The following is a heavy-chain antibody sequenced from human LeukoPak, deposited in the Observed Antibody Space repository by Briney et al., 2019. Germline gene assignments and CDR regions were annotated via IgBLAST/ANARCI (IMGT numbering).Heavy chain of an antibody. D-gene: IGHD2-15*01. CDR2: INPNSGGT. J-gene: IGHJ4*02. V-gene: IGHV1-2*02. CDR3: ASVLVDPFDY. Sequence: GASVKLLCNASGYTFTRYYMHWVRQAPAQGLEWMGWINPNSGGTNYAPKFQGRVTMTRDTSISTAYMELSRLGSDDTAVYYCASVLVDPFDYWGQGTLVTVSS. CDR1: GYTFTRYY.